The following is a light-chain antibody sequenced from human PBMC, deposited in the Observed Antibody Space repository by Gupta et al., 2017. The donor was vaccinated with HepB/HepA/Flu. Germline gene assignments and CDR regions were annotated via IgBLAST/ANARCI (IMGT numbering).Light chain of an antibody. CDR2: DAS. CDR1: QSVSSY. V-gene: IGKV3-11*01. CDR3: QQRSNWPPS. J-gene: IGKJ5*01. Sequence: EIVLTQSPATLSLSPGERATLSCRASQSVSSYLAWYQQKPGQAPRLLTYDASNRVTGIPARFSGSGSGTDCTLTISSLEPEDFAVYYCQQRSNWPPSFGQGTRLEIK.